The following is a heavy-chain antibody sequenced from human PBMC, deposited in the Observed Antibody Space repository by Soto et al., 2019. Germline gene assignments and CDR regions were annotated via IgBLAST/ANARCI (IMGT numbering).Heavy chain of an antibody. CDR3: VCDDNRRY. D-gene: IGHD1-1*01. CDR2: IGRTGIDR. CDR1: GFSFSTST. J-gene: IGHJ4*02. V-gene: IGHV3-21*01. Sequence: EVQLVESGGGLVKPGGSLRLSCAASGFSFSTSTMNWVRQAPGKGLEFVSSIGRTGIDRYYIDSVKGRFTISRDNAQNSLYLQMNSQRAEDTALYYCVCDDNRRYWGQGTLVTVSS.